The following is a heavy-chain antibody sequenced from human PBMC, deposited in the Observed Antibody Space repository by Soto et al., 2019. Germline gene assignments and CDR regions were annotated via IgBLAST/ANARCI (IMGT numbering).Heavy chain of an antibody. CDR3: VKDYSHGRFPDY. J-gene: IGHJ4*01. D-gene: IGHD1-26*01. Sequence: PGGSLRLSCSASGFNLKDYGVHWVRPAPGKGLEQVAASTYVGGTPYYVESVKGRFTVSRDNSKNTLYLQMGSLRPEDTAIYFCVKDYSHGRFPDYWGRGTMVTVSS. V-gene: IGHV3-64D*06. CDR1: GFNLKDYG. CDR2: STYVGGTP.